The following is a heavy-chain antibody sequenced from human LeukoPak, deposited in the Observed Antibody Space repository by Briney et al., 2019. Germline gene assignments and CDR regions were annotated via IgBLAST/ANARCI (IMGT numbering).Heavy chain of an antibody. V-gene: IGHV3-7*01. D-gene: IGHD5-18*01. CDR2: IKKDGSEK. J-gene: IGHJ4*02. CDR3: ARDLSGVTGYTYGRGIDY. Sequence: GGSLRLSCAASGFTFSSYWMSWVRQAPGKGLEWVANIKKDGSEKYFVDSVKGRFTISRDNAKTSLYLQMNSLRAEDTAVYYCARDLSGVTGYTYGRGIDYWGQGTLVTVSS. CDR1: GFTFSSYW.